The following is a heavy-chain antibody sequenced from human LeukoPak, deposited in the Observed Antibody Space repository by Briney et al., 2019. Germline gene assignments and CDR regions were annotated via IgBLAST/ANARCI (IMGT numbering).Heavy chain of an antibody. CDR1: GGSISSGGYY. D-gene: IGHD6-13*01. J-gene: IGHJ3*02. V-gene: IGHV4-31*03. CDR3: ARVALPGYSSSWYRAFDI. Sequence: SQTLSLTCTVSGGSISSGGYYWSWIRQHPGKGLEWIGYIYYSGSTYYNPSLKSRVTISVDTSKNQFSLKLSSVTAADTAVYYCARVALPGYSSSWYRAFDIWGQGTMVTVSS. CDR2: IYYSGST.